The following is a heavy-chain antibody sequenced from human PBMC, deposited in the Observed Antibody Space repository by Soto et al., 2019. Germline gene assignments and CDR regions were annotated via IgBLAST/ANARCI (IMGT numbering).Heavy chain of an antibody. V-gene: IGHV3-23*01. J-gene: IGHJ4*02. CDR3: AKGFGSTWSFFDY. CDR2: ISDSGDAS. CDR1: GLTFSTYA. Sequence: EVQLLESGGGLVQPGGSLRLSCAASGLTFSTYAMSWVRQAPGKGLERVAGISDSGDASFHADSVKGRFTISRDNSKNTLYLHMISLRAEDTAVYYCAKGFGSTWSFFDYWGQGVLVTLSS. D-gene: IGHD6-6*01.